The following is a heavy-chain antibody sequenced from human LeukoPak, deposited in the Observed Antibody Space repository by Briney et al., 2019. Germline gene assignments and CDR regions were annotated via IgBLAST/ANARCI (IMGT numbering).Heavy chain of an antibody. D-gene: IGHD2-2*01. CDR3: ARTYCSSTSCYVSFYYYYMDV. J-gene: IGHJ6*03. CDR2: IRSSTTYV. V-gene: IGHV3-21*04. Sequence: GGSLRLSCAASGFTFSNYNMNWVRQAPGKGLEWVSSIRSSTTYVYYADSVKGRFTISRDNAKNSLYLQMNSLRAEDTAVYYCARTYCSSTSCYVSFYYYYMDVWGKGTTVTISS. CDR1: GFTFSNYN.